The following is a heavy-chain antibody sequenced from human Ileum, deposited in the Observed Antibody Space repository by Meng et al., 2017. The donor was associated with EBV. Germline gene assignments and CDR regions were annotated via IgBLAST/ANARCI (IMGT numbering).Heavy chain of an antibody. Sequence: RGGTGGGLVQPGGSLHLPCTALGDPFSVHWMHWARQAPGKGLVWVSRISGDGVVTNYADSVKGRFTVSRDNAKKTVYLQMNSLRADDTAVYYCGRHAGHNPYCLDYWGQGSLVTVSS. CDR3: GRHAGHNPYCLDY. D-gene: IGHD2-15*01. V-gene: IGHV3-74*01. CDR2: ISGDGVVT. CDR1: GDPFSVHW. J-gene: IGHJ4*02.